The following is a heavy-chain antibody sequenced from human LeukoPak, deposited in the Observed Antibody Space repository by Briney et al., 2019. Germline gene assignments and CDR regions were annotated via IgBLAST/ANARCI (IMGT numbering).Heavy chain of an antibody. Sequence: GGSLRLSCAASGFSLSGYWMSWVRQAPGKGLEWVARLHANGDEKNFVGSVQGRFTVSRDNAKNSLYLQMNSLRAEDTAVYFCATGERMVRGDGVDYWGQGTLVTVSS. CDR3: ATGERMVRGDGVDY. V-gene: IGHV3-7*01. CDR2: LHANGDEK. D-gene: IGHD3-10*01. J-gene: IGHJ4*02. CDR1: GFSLSGYW.